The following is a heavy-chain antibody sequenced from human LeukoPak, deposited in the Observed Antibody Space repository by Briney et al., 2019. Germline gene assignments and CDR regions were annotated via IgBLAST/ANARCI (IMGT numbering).Heavy chain of an antibody. J-gene: IGHJ4*02. CDR2: VYYTGST. CDR1: GASIYTSSSY. CDR3: TTSRTNDCSSPSCYTDY. V-gene: IGHV4-39*01. D-gene: IGHD2-2*02. Sequence: SETLSLTCTVSGASIYTSSSYWGWIRQPPGKGLEWIASVYYTGSTYYSPSLKSRATISVDTSKNQFSLELISVTAADTAVYYCTTSRTNDCSSPSCYTDYWGQGTLVTVSS.